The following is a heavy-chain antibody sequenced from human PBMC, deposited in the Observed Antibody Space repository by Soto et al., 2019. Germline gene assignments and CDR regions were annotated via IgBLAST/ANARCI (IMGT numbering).Heavy chain of an antibody. V-gene: IGHV2-5*02. CDR1: GFSLSTRGVG. CDR2: LYWDDDE. Sequence: QITLNESGPTLVKPTQTLTLTCTFSGFSLSTRGVGVGWIRQPPGKALEWLALLYWDDDEGYSTYLMSRLTITKDTSKNQVFLTMTNVDPVDTATYYCAHRPRGFTYFFDYWGQGTLVTVSS. J-gene: IGHJ4*02. CDR3: AHRPRGFTYFFDY.